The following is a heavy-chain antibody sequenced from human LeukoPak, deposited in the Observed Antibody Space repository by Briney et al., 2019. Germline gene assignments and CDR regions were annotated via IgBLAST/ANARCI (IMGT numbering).Heavy chain of an antibody. V-gene: IGHV1-18*01. CDR2: ISAYNGNT. CDR1: GYTFTSYG. J-gene: IGHJ4*02. CDR3: ARTGSDSSGWYSSFTVVMKISPFDY. D-gene: IGHD6-19*01. Sequence: ASVKVSCKASGYTFTSYGISWVRQAPGQGLEWLGWISAYNGNTNYAQKFQGRVTMTTDTSTGTAYMELRSLKSDDTAMYYCARTGSDSSGWYSSFTVVMKISPFDYWGQGTLVTVSS.